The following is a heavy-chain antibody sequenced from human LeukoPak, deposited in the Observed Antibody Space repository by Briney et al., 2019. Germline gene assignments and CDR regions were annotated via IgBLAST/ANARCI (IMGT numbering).Heavy chain of an antibody. CDR2: IIPIFGTA. V-gene: IGHV1-69*05. CDR1: GGTFSSYA. D-gene: IGHD3-22*01. CDR3: ARVDYYDSSGYLRRGFDP. Sequence: SVTVSCTASGGTFSSYAISWVRQAPGQGLEWMGGIIPIFGTANYAQKFQGRVTMTTDTSTSTAYMELRSLRSDDTAVYYCARVDYYDSSGYLRRGFDPWGQGTLVTVSS. J-gene: IGHJ5*02.